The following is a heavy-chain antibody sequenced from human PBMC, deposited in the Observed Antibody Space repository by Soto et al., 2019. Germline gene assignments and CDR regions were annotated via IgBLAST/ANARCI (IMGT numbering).Heavy chain of an antibody. CDR2: IKSDGSSA. D-gene: IGHD3-10*01. J-gene: IGHJ4*02. CDR1: GFTFSIYW. V-gene: IGHV3-74*02. CDR3: ARGIYCSGSTATED. Sequence: EVQLVESGGGLVQPGGSLILSCEASGFTFSIYWMHWVRQPPGKGLVWVSRIKSDGSSATYADSVKGRFTIARDNVKNTLYLEMNCLRAEDTAVYYCARGIYCSGSTATEDWGQGTLVTVSS.